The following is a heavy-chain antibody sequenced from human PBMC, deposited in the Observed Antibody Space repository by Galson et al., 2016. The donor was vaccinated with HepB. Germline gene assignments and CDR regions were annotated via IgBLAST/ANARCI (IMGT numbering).Heavy chain of an antibody. CDR2: ISGSGSST. V-gene: IGHV3-23*01. CDR1: GFTFSTYV. D-gene: IGHD1-14*01. Sequence: SLRLSCAASGFTFSTYVMTWVRQAPGKGLQWVAAISGSGSSTYYADSVKGRFTISRDNSKNTLYLQMNSLRVEDTAIYYCADAGTTHYFYYYYDLDVWGQGTTVTVSS. CDR3: ADAGTTHYFYYYYDLDV. J-gene: IGHJ6*02.